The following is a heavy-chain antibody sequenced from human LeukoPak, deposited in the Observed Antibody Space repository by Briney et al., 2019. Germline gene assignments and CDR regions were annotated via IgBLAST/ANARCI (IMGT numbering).Heavy chain of an antibody. CDR2: INHSGST. D-gene: IGHD3-22*01. Sequence: PETLSLTCAVYGGSFSGSYWTWIRQPPGKGLEWIGEINHSGSTNYNPSLKSRVTISVDTSKNQFSLKLSSVTAADTAVYYCARAPPRYYDSSGKPSFFDYWGQGTLVTVSS. V-gene: IGHV4-34*01. CDR3: ARAPPRYYDSSGKPSFFDY. CDR1: GGSFSGSY. J-gene: IGHJ4*02.